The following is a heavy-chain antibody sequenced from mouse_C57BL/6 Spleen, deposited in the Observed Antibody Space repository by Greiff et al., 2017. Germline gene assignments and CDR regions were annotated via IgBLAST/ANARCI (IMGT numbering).Heavy chain of an antibody. Sequence: QVQLKQPGAELVRPGSSVKLSCKASGYTFTSYWMDWVKQRPGQGLEWIGNIYPSDSETHYNQKFKDKATLTVDKSSSTAYMQLSSLTSEDSAVYYCARWGSSWNAMDYWGQGTSVTVSS. CDR2: IYPSDSET. V-gene: IGHV1-61*01. CDR3: ARWGSSWNAMDY. CDR1: GYTFTSYW. D-gene: IGHD1-1*01. J-gene: IGHJ4*01.